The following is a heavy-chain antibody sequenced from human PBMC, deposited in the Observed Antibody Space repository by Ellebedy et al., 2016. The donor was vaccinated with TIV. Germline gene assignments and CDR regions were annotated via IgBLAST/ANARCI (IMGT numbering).Heavy chain of an antibody. CDR1: GFTFSSYG. CDR2: ISGSGGST. Sequence: GGSLRLXCAASGFTFSSYGMHWVRQAPGKGLEWVSAISGSGGSTYYADSVKGRFTISRDNSKNTLYLQMNSLRAEDTAVYYCAEVSYGSPPPLDYWGQGTLVTVSS. J-gene: IGHJ4*02. CDR3: AEVSYGSPPPLDY. D-gene: IGHD5-18*01. V-gene: IGHV3-23*01.